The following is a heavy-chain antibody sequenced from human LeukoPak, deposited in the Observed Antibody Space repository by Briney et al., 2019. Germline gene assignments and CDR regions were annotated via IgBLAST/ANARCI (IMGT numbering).Heavy chain of an antibody. CDR2: ISWNSGSI. CDR1: GFTFDDYA. Sequence: GRSLRLSCAASGFTFDDYAMHWVRQAPGKGLEWVSGISWNSGSIGYADSVKGRFTISRDNAKNSLYLQMNSLRAEDMALYYCAKDGDFISSGPTGYFESWGQGTLVTVSS. J-gene: IGHJ4*02. D-gene: IGHD6-19*01. V-gene: IGHV3-9*03. CDR3: AKDGDFISSGPTGYFES.